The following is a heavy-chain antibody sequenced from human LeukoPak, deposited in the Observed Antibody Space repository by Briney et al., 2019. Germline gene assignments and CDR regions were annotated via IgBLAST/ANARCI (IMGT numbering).Heavy chain of an antibody. CDR3: ARLPYNNCWYRAHYDS. J-gene: IGHJ4*02. D-gene: IGHD6-19*01. CDR2: IYPGDTDN. CDR1: GFNLTNEW. V-gene: IGHV5-51*01. Sequence: GESLKISLKSSGFNLTNEWIDWVRPKPGEGLEWMGIIYPGDTDNRYSPSFQGQVTISADKSISTAYLTWNSLKASDTAMYYCARLPYNNCWYRAHYDSWGQGTLVTVSS.